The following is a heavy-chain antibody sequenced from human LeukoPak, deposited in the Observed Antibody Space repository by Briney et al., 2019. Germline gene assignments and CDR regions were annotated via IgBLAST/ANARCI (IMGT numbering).Heavy chain of an antibody. V-gene: IGHV1-69*13. Sequence: GASVKVSCTASGGTFSSYAISWVRQAPGQGLEWMGGIIPIFGTANYAQKFQGRVTITADESTSTAYMELSSLRSEDTAVYYCARGQLYHYFDYWGQGTLVTVSS. CDR2: IIPIFGTA. CDR1: GGTFSSYA. J-gene: IGHJ4*02. D-gene: IGHD2-2*01. CDR3: ARGQLYHYFDY.